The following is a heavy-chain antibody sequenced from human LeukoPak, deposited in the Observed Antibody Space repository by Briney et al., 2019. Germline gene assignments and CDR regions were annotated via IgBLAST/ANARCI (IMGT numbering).Heavy chain of an antibody. V-gene: IGHV3-23*01. CDR1: GFTFNKHA. CDR3: AKYVGYYFDW. J-gene: IGHJ4*02. Sequence: GGSLRLSCAASGFTFNKHAMTWVRRAPGRGLEWVSSISTGGDNTHYADSVKGRFTITRDNSKNTLFLQMNNLRAEDTAIYYCAKYVGYYFDWWGQGTLVTVSS. D-gene: IGHD3-10*02. CDR2: ISTGGDNT.